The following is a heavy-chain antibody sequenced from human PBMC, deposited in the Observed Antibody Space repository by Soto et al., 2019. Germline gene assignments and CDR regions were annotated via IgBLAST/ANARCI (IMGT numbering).Heavy chain of an antibody. J-gene: IGHJ6*02. Sequence: SVKVSCKASGGTFSSYAISWVRQAPGQGLEWMGGIIPIFGTANYAQKFQGRVTITADKSTSTAYMELSSLRSEDTAVYYCAGFWSGYYVPEFGYYYYGMDVWGQGTTVTVSS. CDR2: IIPIFGTA. CDR3: AGFWSGYYVPEFGYYYYGMDV. V-gene: IGHV1-69*06. D-gene: IGHD3-3*01. CDR1: GGTFSSYA.